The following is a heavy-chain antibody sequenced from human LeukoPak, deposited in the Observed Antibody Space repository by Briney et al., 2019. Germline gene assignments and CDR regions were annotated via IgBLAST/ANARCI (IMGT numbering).Heavy chain of an antibody. V-gene: IGHV1-46*01. CDR3: ARSPPNLPFDY. J-gene: IGHJ4*02. CDR2: INPSGGST. Sequence: ASVKVSCKASGYTFTSYYMHWVRQAPGQGLEWMGIINPSGGSTSYAQKFQGRVTMTRDMSTSTVYMELSSLRSEDTAVYYCARSPPNLPFDYWGQGTLVTVSS. D-gene: IGHD1-1*01. CDR1: GYTFTSYY.